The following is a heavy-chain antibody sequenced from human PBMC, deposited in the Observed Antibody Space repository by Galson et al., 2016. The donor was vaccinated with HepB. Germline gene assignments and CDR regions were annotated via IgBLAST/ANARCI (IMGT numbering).Heavy chain of an antibody. CDR2: MNGDGTTI. D-gene: IGHD3-10*01. CDR1: DFRFSNFW. J-gene: IGHJ3*01. Sequence: TLRLSCAASDFRFSNFWMHWVRQDLGKGLVWVARMNGDGTTITYADSVKGRFTISRDNAKNTLYLEMSSLTTDDTGLYYCARGRAPRIYYLDAVDLWGQGTVVTVSS. V-gene: IGHV3-74*01. CDR3: ARGRAPRIYYLDAVDL.